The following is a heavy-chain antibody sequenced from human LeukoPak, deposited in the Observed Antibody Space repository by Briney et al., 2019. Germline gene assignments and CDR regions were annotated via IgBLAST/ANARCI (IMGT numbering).Heavy chain of an antibody. CDR3: TRVGVGGY. V-gene: IGHV3-7*01. Sequence: GGSLRLSCAASGFTFTTFWMTWVRQAPGKGLEWVANIRPDGRDKYYVDSVKGRFTISRDNAKDSLFLQMNSLRAEDTAMYFCTRVGVGGYWGQGTLVTVSS. CDR1: GFTFTTFW. D-gene: IGHD3-16*01. J-gene: IGHJ4*02. CDR2: IRPDGRDK.